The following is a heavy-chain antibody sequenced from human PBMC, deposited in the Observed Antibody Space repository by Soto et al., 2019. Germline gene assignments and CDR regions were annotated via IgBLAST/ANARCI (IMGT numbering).Heavy chain of an antibody. CDR2: IYYSGST. J-gene: IGHJ6*02. CDR3: ARGCCDDFWSGYPVNYYYYYYGMDV. D-gene: IGHD3-3*01. CDR1: GGSISSYY. V-gene: IGHV4-59*01. Sequence: QVQLQESGPGLVKPSETLSLTCTVSGGSISSYYWSWIRQPPGKGLEWIGYIYYSGSTNYNPSLKSRVTISVDTSKNQFSLKLSSVTAADTAVYYCARGCCDDFWSGYPVNYYYYYYGMDVWGQGTTVTVSS.